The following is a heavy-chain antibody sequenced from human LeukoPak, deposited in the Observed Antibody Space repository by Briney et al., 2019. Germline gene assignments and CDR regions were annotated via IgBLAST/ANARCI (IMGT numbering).Heavy chain of an antibody. Sequence: ASVKVSCKASGYTFTSYYMHWVRQAPGQGLEWMGIINPSGGSTSYAQKFQGRVAMTRDMSTSTVYMELSSLRSEDTAVYYCARVSAAYGGGVDYWGQGTLVTVSS. V-gene: IGHV1-46*01. CDR3: ARVSAAYGGGVDY. CDR2: INPSGGST. D-gene: IGHD2-2*01. CDR1: GYTFTSYY. J-gene: IGHJ4*02.